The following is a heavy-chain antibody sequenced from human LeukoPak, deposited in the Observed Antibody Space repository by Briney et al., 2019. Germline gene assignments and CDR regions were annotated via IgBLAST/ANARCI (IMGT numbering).Heavy chain of an antibody. D-gene: IGHD1-26*01. CDR3: ARGGYSGSYWADEYYFDY. V-gene: IGHV4-39*01. J-gene: IGHJ4*02. Sequence: SETLSLTCTVSGGSISSSSYYWGWIRQPPGKGLEWIGSIYYSGSTYYNPSLKSRVTISVDTSKNQFSLKLSSVTAADTAVYYCARGGYSGSYWADEYYFDYWGQGTLVTVSS. CDR2: IYYSGST. CDR1: GGSISSSSYY.